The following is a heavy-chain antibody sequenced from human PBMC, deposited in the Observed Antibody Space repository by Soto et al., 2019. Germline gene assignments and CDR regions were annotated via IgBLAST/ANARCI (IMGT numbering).Heavy chain of an antibody. CDR3: ARDTLAGQLWLLVTRLDNWFDP. Sequence: GASVKVSCKASGYTFTSYGISWVRQAPGQGLEWMGWISAYNGNTNYAQKLQGRVTMTTDTSTSTAYMELRSLRSDDTAVYYCARDTLAGQLWLLVTRLDNWFDPWGQGTLVTVSS. CDR1: GYTFTSYG. CDR2: ISAYNGNT. V-gene: IGHV1-18*01. J-gene: IGHJ5*02. D-gene: IGHD5-18*01.